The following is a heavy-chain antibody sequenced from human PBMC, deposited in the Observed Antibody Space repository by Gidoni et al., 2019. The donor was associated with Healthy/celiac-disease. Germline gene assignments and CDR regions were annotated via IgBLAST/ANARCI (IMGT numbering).Heavy chain of an antibody. V-gene: IGHV3-9*01. Sequence: EVQLVESGGGLVQPGRSLRLSFAAAGFTFDDYAMNRVRQAPGKGLEWVSGISWNSGSIGYADSVKGRFTISGDNAKNSLYLQMNSLRAEDTALYYCAKAPPTYYDFWSGYHEDYYFDYWGQGTLVTVSS. J-gene: IGHJ4*02. CDR3: AKAPPTYYDFWSGYHEDYYFDY. D-gene: IGHD3-3*01. CDR2: ISWNSGSI. CDR1: GFTFDDYA.